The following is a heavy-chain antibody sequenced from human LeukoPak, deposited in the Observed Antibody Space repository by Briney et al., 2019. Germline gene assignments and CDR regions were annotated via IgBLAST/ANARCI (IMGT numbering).Heavy chain of an antibody. Sequence: SETLSLTCTVSGGSISSSDYYWGWIRQPPGKGLEWIGSIYYSGSTNYNPSLKSRVTISVDTSKNQFSLKLSSVTAADTAVYYCASNDWTGAPFDYWGQGTLVTVSS. CDR1: GGSISSSDYY. J-gene: IGHJ4*02. V-gene: IGHV4-39*01. CDR3: ASNDWTGAPFDY. CDR2: IYYSGST. D-gene: IGHD1-1*01.